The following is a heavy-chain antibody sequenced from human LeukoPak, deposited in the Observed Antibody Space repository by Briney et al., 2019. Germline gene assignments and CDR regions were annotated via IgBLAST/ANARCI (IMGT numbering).Heavy chain of an antibody. CDR3: ARAVGHSGWYFDY. D-gene: IGHD6-19*01. Sequence: SVKVSCKASGGTFSSYAISWVRQAPGQGLEWMGGIIPIFGTANYAQKLQGRVTMTTDTSTSTAYMELRSLRSDDTAVYYCARAVGHSGWYFDYWGQGTLVTVSS. CDR1: GGTFSSYA. CDR2: IIPIFGTA. J-gene: IGHJ4*02. V-gene: IGHV1-69*05.